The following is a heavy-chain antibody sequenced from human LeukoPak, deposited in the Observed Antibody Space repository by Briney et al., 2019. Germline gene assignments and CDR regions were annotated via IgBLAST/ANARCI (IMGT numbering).Heavy chain of an antibody. Sequence: GASVKVSCKASGGTFSSYAISWVRQAPGQGLEWMGGIIPIFGTANYAQKFQGRVTITTDESTSTAYMELSSLRPEDTAVYYCARVVISPNWFDPWGQGSLVTVSS. D-gene: IGHD2-21*01. V-gene: IGHV1-69*05. CDR1: GGTFSSYA. J-gene: IGHJ5*02. CDR3: ARVVISPNWFDP. CDR2: IIPIFGTA.